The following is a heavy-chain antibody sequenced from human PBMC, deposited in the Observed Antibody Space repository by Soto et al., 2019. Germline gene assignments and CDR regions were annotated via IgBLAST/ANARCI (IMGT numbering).Heavy chain of an antibody. D-gene: IGHD6-6*01. Sequence: ALRRSCTASGCIFDDYALHWVRQAPGKGLEWVSVISGNSGSLGYADSVKGRFTISRDNAKNSLYLQMNSLRAEDTALYYCAKDRYSSSAYYYYGMDAWGQGTTVTVYS. J-gene: IGHJ6*02. CDR3: AKDRYSSSAYYYYGMDA. CDR1: GCIFDDYA. V-gene: IGHV3-9*01. CDR2: ISGNSGSL.